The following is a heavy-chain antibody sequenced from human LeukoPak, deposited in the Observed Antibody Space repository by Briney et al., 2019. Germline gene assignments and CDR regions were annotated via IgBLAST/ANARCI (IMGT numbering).Heavy chain of an antibody. J-gene: IGHJ4*02. CDR1: GGSFSGYY. CDR3: ARERKGIRYFDWSPFDY. D-gene: IGHD3-9*01. Sequence: SETLSVTCAVYGGSFSGYYWSWIRQPPGKRLEWIGEINHSGCTNYNPSLKSRVTISVDTSKNQFSLKLSSVTAADTAVYYCARERKGIRYFDWSPFDYWGQGTLVTVSS. CDR2: INHSGCT. V-gene: IGHV4-34*01.